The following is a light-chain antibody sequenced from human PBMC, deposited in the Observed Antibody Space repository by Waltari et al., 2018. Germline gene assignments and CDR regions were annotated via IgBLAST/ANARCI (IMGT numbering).Light chain of an antibody. V-gene: IGLV4-69*01. J-gene: IGLJ3*02. CDR3: QTGGHGTWV. CDR1: SGHSSNV. CDR2: VNSDGSH. Sequence: QLVLTQSPSASASLGASVKLTCTLSSGHSSNVIAWLPQQAEKGPRYLMKVNSDGSHSQGDEIPDRFSGSSSGAERYLTISSLQSEDEADYYCQTGGHGTWVFGGGTKLTVL.